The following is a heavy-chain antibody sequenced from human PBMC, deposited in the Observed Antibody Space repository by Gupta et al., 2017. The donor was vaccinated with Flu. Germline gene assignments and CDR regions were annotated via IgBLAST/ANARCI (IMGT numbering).Heavy chain of an antibody. J-gene: IGHJ6*03. Sequence: RQTTGKGLEWVATISYDGRRKDYADAVQGRFTISRDDSENTLYLQMNSLRAADTAIYHCARDGNVDYHVLTGYPFQYYMDAWGKGTTVTVSS. CDR2: ISYDGRRK. D-gene: IGHD3-9*01. V-gene: IGHV3-30*03. CDR3: ARDGNVDYHVLTGYPFQYYMDA.